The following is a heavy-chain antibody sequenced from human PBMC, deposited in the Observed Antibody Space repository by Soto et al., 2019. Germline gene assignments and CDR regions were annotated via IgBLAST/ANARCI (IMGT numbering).Heavy chain of an antibody. Sequence: GGSLRLSCAASGFTFSSYSMNWVRQAPGKGLEWVSYISSSSSTIYYADSVKGRFTISRDNAKNSLYLQMNSLRDEDTAVYYCASGLRFLAPGFDYWGQGTLVTVSS. J-gene: IGHJ4*02. D-gene: IGHD3-3*01. V-gene: IGHV3-48*02. CDR2: ISSSSSTI. CDR3: ASGLRFLAPGFDY. CDR1: GFTFSSYS.